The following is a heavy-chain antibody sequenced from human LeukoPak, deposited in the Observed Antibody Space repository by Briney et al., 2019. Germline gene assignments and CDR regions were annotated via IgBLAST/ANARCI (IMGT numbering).Heavy chain of an antibody. Sequence: SETLSLTCTVSGDSFSSHYWTWIRQPPGKGLEWIGYISYRGSTNYNPSLKSRVTISIDTSKNQFSLRLSSVTAADTAVYYCARDLVTVTKGFDIWGQGTMVSVSS. J-gene: IGHJ3*02. D-gene: IGHD4-17*01. CDR2: ISYRGST. V-gene: IGHV4-59*11. CDR3: ARDLVTVTKGFDI. CDR1: GDSFSSHY.